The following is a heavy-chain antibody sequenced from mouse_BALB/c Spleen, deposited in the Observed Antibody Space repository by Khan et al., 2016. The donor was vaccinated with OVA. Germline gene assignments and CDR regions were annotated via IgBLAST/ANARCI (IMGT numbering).Heavy chain of an antibody. CDR3: ARREK. CDR2: IVSNGGST. J-gene: IGHJ2*01. CDR1: RFSISSYD. V-gene: IGHV5-6-3*01. Sequence: EVELVESGPGLVQPAQSLSRTCAVSRFSISSYDMSSVRQPPDKRLELFATIVSNGGSTDYPDSLKRRFTITGDNAKNALYLQMRSLKSEDTAMYSCARREKWGQGTTLTVSS.